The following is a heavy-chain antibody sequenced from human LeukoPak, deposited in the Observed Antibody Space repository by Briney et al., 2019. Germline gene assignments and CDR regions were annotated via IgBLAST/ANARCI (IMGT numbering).Heavy chain of an antibody. Sequence: GKSLRLSCAASGFTFNNYGMHWVRQAPGKGLEWVAVISYDGRNIHYPDSVKGRFTISRDNAKNSLYLQMNSLRAEDTAVYYCARVGDTYYDFWSGYADYYYGMDVWGQGTTVTVSS. CDR3: ARVGDTYYDFWSGYADYYYGMDV. V-gene: IGHV3-30*03. CDR1: GFTFNNYG. D-gene: IGHD3-3*01. J-gene: IGHJ6*02. CDR2: ISYDGRNI.